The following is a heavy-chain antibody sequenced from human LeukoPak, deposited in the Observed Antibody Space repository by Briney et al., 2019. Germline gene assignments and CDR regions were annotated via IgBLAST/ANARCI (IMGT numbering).Heavy chain of an antibody. V-gene: IGHV1-46*01. CDR3: ARISNLYYYYMDV. CDR2: INPSGGST. CDR1: GYTFTSYY. D-gene: IGHD6-13*01. J-gene: IGHJ6*03. Sequence: GASVKVSCKASGYTFTSYYMHWVRQAPGQGLEWMGIINPSGGSTSYAQKFQGRVTMTRDMSTSTVYMELSSLRSEDTAVYYCARISNLYYYYMDVWGKGTTVTVSS.